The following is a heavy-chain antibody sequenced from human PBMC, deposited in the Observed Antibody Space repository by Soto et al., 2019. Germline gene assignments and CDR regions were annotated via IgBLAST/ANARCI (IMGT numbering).Heavy chain of an antibody. CDR3: ARVNADTAMEYFDY. J-gene: IGHJ4*02. D-gene: IGHD5-18*01. CDR2: IYYSGST. Sequence: SETLSLTCTVSGGSISSGGYYWSWIRQHPGKGLEWIGYIYYSGSTYYNPSLKSRVTISVDTSKNQFSLKLSSVTAADTAVYYCARVNADTAMEYFDYWGQGTLVTVS. V-gene: IGHV4-31*03. CDR1: GGSISSGGYY.